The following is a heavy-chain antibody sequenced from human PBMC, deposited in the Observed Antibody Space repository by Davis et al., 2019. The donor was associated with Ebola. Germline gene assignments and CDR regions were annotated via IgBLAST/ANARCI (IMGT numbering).Heavy chain of an antibody. Sequence: SETLSLTCTVSGGSISSYYWSWIRQPPGKGLEWIGYIYYSGSTNYNPSLKSRVTISVDTSKNQFSLKLTSVTAADTAVYYCAKDGEWFGNTFDIWGQGTMVTVSS. V-gene: IGHV4-59*12. J-gene: IGHJ3*02. CDR2: IYYSGST. D-gene: IGHD3-10*01. CDR1: GGSISSYY. CDR3: AKDGEWFGNTFDI.